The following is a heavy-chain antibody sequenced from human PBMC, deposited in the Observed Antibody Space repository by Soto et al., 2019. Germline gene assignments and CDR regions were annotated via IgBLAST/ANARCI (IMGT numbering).Heavy chain of an antibody. J-gene: IGHJ6*02. V-gene: IGHV3-30*03. CDR1: VFTFISNG. D-gene: IGHD2-2*01. CDR3: ARDRTQEYQLLLCYYYYGMDV. Sequence: SGWCLRLSGAASVFTFISNGIHWVRHAPGKGLEWVAFISDDGNNKYYADSVKGRFTISRDNFRNTLYLQMNSLRGEETAVYYCARDRTQEYQLLLCYYYYGMDVCVQATTATVSS. CDR2: ISDDGNNK.